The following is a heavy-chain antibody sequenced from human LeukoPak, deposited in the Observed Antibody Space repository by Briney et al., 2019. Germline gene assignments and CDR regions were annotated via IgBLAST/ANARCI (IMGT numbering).Heavy chain of an antibody. CDR2: IYTSGST. V-gene: IGHV4-61*09. CDR1: GGSISSGSYY. CDR3: ARGGQQLVPVVW. D-gene: IGHD6-13*01. J-gene: IGHJ4*02. Sequence: PSETLSLTCTASGGSISSGSYYWSWIRQPAGKGLEWIGHIYTSGSTNYNPSLKSRVTISVDTSKNQSSLKLSSVTAADMAVYYCARGGQQLVPVVWWGQGTLVTVSS.